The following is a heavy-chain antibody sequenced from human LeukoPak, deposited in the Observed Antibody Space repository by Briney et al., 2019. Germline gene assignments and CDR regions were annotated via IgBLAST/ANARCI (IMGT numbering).Heavy chain of an antibody. CDR2: IYYSGST. V-gene: IGHV4-39*01. J-gene: IGHJ4*02. D-gene: IGHD1-26*01. CDR3: ARRGRRGSYHFDY. Sequence: PGGSLRLSCATSGFTFSSYAMHWVRQPPGKGLEWIGSIYYSGSTYYNPSLKSRVTISVDTSKNQFSLKLSSVTAADTAVYYCARRGRRGSYHFDYWGQGTLVTVSS. CDR1: GFTFSSYAMH.